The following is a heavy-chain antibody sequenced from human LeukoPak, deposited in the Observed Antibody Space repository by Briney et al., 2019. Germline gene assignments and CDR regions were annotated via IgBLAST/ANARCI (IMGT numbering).Heavy chain of an antibody. CDR2: IKQDGSEK. Sequence: GGSLRLSCAASGFTFSSYWMIWLRQAPGKGLEWVANIKQDGSEKYNVDSVKGRFTISRDNAKNSLYLQMNSLRAEDTAVYYCATEGVVVPAAPNDYWGQGTLVTVSS. D-gene: IGHD2-2*01. CDR1: GFTFSSYW. J-gene: IGHJ4*02. CDR3: ATEGVVVPAAPNDY. V-gene: IGHV3-7*03.